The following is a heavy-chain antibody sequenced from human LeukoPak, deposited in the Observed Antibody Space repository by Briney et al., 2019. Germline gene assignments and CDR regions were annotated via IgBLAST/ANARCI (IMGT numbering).Heavy chain of an antibody. Sequence: SETLSLTCTVSGRSISSYYWSWLRQPPGKGLEWIGYIYYSGSTNYNPSLKSRVTISVDTSKHQFSLKLSSVTAADTAVYYCAREAPALTMVRGPSSADYYYYYMDVWGKGTTVTVSS. CDR3: AREAPALTMVRGPSSADYYYYYMDV. V-gene: IGHV4-59*01. CDR2: IYYSGST. CDR1: GRSISSYY. D-gene: IGHD3-10*01. J-gene: IGHJ6*03.